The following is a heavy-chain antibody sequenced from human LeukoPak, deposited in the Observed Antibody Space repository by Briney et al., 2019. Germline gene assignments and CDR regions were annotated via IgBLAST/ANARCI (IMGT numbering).Heavy chain of an antibody. J-gene: IGHJ6*03. D-gene: IGHD6-6*01. CDR3: ARVSSSSRRLYYYYYYMDV. V-gene: IGHV3-30*04. CDR2: ISYGGSNK. Sequence: PGRSLRLSCAASGFTFSSYAMHWVRQAPGKGLEWVAVISYGGSNKYYADSVKGRFTISRDNSKNTLYLQMNSLRAEDTAVYYCARVSSSSRRLYYYYYYMDVWGKGTTVTVSS. CDR1: GFTFSSYA.